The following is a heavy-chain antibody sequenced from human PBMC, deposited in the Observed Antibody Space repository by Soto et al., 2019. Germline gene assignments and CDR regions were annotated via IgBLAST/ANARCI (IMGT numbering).Heavy chain of an antibody. D-gene: IGHD5-18*01. CDR2: IIPIFGTA. Sequence: QVQLVQSGAEVKKPGSSVKVSCKASGGTVSSYAISWVRQAPGQGLEWMGGIIPIFGTAKYAQKFQGRVTITADESTSTAYMELSSLRSEVTAVYYFASTKFGDGYAVDYWGQGTLVTVSS. V-gene: IGHV1-69*01. CDR1: GGTVSSYA. CDR3: ASTKFGDGYAVDY. J-gene: IGHJ4*02.